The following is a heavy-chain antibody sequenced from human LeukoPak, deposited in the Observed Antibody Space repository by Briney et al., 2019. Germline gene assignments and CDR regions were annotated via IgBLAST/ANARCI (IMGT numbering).Heavy chain of an antibody. V-gene: IGHV3-23*01. Sequence: GGSLRLSCAASGFTFSSYAMSWVRQAPGKGLEWVSAISGSGGSTYYADSVKGRFTISRDNAKNSLYLQMNSLRAEDTAVYYCARDRLGFYGYWGQGTLVTVSS. J-gene: IGHJ4*02. D-gene: IGHD4-17*01. CDR2: ISGSGGST. CDR1: GFTFSSYA. CDR3: ARDRLGFYGY.